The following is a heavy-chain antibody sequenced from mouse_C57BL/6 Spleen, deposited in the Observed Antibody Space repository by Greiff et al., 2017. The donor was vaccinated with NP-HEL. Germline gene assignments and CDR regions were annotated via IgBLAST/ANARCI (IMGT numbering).Heavy chain of an antibody. J-gene: IGHJ2*01. V-gene: IGHV1-78*01. CDR1: GYTFTDHT. CDR2: IYPRDGST. Sequence: VQLQQSDAELVKPGASVKISCTVSGYTFTDHTIHWMKQRPEQGLEWIGYIYPRDGSTNYNEKFKGKATLTADTSSSTAYMQLNSLTSEASAFYFCPRWGGDYCDYWGQGTTLTVSS. CDR3: PRWGGDYCDY.